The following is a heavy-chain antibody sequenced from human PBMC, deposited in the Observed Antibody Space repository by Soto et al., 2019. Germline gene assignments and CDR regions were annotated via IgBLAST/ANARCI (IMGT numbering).Heavy chain of an antibody. V-gene: IGHV3-30-3*01. CDR3: ARSMPKPDNYYGMDV. D-gene: IGHD2-2*01. CDR2: ISSDGSRK. Sequence: QVQLVESGGGVVQPGRSLRLSCAASGFTFSSYVMHWVRQAPGKGLEWVAVISSDGSRKYYADSVKGRFTISRDNSKNTLYLQMNSLTVEDTAVYYCARSMPKPDNYYGMDVWGQGTTVTVSS. CDR1: GFTFSSYV. J-gene: IGHJ6*02.